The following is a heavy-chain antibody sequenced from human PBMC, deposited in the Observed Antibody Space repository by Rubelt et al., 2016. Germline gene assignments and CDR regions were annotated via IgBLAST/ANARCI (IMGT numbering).Heavy chain of an antibody. J-gene: IGHJ4*02. V-gene: IGHV1-3*01. Sequence: QVQLVQSGAEVKKPGASVKVSCKASGYTFTSYAMHWVRQAPGQRPEWMGWINVGNGNTKSSQKFQGRVTITRDTSASTAYMGLSSLRSEDTAVYYCARGGAAAGTVDYWGQGTLVTVSS. CDR2: INVGNGNT. D-gene: IGHD6-13*01. CDR3: ARGGAAAGTVDY. CDR1: GYTFTSYA.